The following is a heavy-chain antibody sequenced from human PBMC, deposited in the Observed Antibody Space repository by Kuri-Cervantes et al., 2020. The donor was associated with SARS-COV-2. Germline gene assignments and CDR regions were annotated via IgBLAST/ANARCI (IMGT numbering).Heavy chain of an antibody. CDR3: ARDRSAWPFVY. D-gene: IGHD6-19*01. J-gene: IGHJ4*02. Sequence: SVKVSCKASGVTFTRDTINWVRQAPGQGLEWMGRIIPDLGVTNYARKFQGRVIITADKSTNTAYMDLNSLTSEDTAVYYCARDRSAWPFVYWGQGTLVTVSS. V-gene: IGHV1-69*04. CDR2: IIPDLGVT. CDR1: GVTFTRDT.